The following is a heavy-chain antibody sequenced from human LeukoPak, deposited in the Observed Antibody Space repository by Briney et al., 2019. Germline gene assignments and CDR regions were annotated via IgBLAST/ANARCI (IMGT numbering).Heavy chain of an antibody. CDR3: ARQTRGATTGNVVDY. D-gene: IGHD1-1*01. J-gene: IGHJ4*02. Sequence: SETLSLTCAVYGGSFSGYYWSWIRQPPGKGLEWIGEINHSGSTNYNPSLKSRVTISVDTSKNQFSLKLSSVTAADTAVYYCARQTRGATTGNVVDYWGQGTLVTVSS. V-gene: IGHV4-34*01. CDR2: INHSGST. CDR1: GGSFSGYY.